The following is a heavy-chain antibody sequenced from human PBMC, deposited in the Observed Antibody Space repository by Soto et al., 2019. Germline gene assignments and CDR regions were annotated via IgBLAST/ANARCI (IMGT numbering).Heavy chain of an antibody. V-gene: IGHV3-30*02. Sequence: QVQLVESGGGVVQPGASLRLSCAASGFTFSDYGMHWVRQAPGKGLQWVALIWYDGSEKRYAESVKGRFTVSRDNAKNTVYLKMNVLGVEDTAVDYCANERFPQVVPTPLGKWGQGTLVTVAS. D-gene: IGHD7-27*01. CDR3: ANERFPQVVPTPLGK. CDR2: IWYDGSEK. J-gene: IGHJ4*02. CDR1: GFTFSDYG.